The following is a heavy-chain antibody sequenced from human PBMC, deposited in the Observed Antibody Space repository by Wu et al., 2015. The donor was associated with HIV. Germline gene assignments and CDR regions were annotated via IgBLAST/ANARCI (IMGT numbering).Heavy chain of an antibody. CDR3: ARSAFYGDQDYHYSDVMDV. V-gene: IGHV1-69*13. Sequence: QLRLVQSGSEVKKPGSSVKVSCKTSGGSFSSYAMNWVRQAPGQGLEWMGRIIPMFGTVNYTQKFQGRVTITADESTKTAYTELSSLRSEDTAIYYCARSAFYGDQDYHYSDVMDVWGQGTTVIVSS. D-gene: IGHD4-17*01. J-gene: IGHJ6*01. CDR1: GGSFSSYA. CDR2: IIPMFGTV.